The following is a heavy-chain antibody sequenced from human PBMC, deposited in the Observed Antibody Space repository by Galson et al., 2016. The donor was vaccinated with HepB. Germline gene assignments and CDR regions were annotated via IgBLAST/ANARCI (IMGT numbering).Heavy chain of an antibody. CDR2: IYYSGST. CDR1: GGSISSDGYY. J-gene: IGHJ4*02. Sequence: TLSLTCTVSGGSISSDGYYWNWIRQHPGKGLEWIGYIYYSGSTYYNPSLKSRVTISVDTSKNQFSLKLGSVTAADTAVYFCARSRVTGPSYYFDYWGQGTLVTVSS. D-gene: IGHD2-8*02. V-gene: IGHV4-31*03. CDR3: ARSRVTGPSYYFDY.